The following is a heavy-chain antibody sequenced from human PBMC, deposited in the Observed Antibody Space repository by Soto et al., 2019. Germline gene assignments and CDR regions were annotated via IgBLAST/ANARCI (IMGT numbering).Heavy chain of an antibody. CDR1: GGSISSYY. CDR3: ARGPPSNWCDP. Sequence: SETLSLTCTVSGGSISSYYWSLIRQPPGKGLEWIGYIYYSGSTNYNPSLKSRVTISVDTSKNQFSLKLSSVTAADTAVYYCARGPPSNWCDPWGQGTLVTVSS. CDR2: IYYSGST. J-gene: IGHJ5*02. V-gene: IGHV4-59*01.